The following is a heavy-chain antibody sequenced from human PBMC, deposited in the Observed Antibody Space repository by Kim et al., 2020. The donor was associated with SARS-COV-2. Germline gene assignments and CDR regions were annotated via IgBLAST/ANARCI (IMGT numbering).Heavy chain of an antibody. D-gene: IGHD6-25*01. CDR3: ARGHIRLPY. V-gene: IGHV4-34*01. Sequence: SETLSLTCAVYGGSFSGYYWSWIRQPPGKGLEWIGEINHSGSTNYNPSLKSRVTISVDTSKNQFSLKLSSVTAADTAVYYCARGHIRLPYWGQGTLVTVSS. CDR1: GGSFSGYY. CDR2: INHSGST. J-gene: IGHJ4*02.